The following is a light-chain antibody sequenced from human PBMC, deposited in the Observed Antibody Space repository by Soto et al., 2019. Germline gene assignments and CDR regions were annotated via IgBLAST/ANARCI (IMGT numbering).Light chain of an antibody. CDR1: QSISTY. CDR2: AAS. V-gene: IGKV1-39*01. CDR3: QQIYTTPPYT. J-gene: IGKJ2*01. Sequence: DIQMTQSPSSLSASVGDRVTITCRASQSISTYLNWYQQKPGKAPNLLIYAASSLQSGVPSRLSGSGSGTDFTLTISSLQPEDFATYYCQQIYTTPPYTFGQGTKLEI.